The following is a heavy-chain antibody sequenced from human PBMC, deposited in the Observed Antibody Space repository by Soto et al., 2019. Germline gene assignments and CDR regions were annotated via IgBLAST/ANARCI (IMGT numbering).Heavy chain of an antibody. CDR1: GYTFTSYD. CDR3: ARGAYYYDSSVGY. CDR2: MNPNSGNT. J-gene: IGHJ4*02. Sequence: QVQLVQSGAEVKKPGASVKVSCKASGYTFTSYDINWVRQATGQGLEWMGWMNPNSGNTGYAQKFQGRVSMPSNTSISTAYMELSSLRSEDTAVYYCARGAYYYDSSVGYWGQGTLVTVSS. V-gene: IGHV1-8*01. D-gene: IGHD3-22*01.